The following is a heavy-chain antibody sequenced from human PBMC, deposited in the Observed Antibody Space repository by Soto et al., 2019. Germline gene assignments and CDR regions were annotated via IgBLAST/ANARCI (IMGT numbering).Heavy chain of an antibody. V-gene: IGHV3-33*03. CDR3: AKLFDAMVHS. CDR1: GFTFSSYG. J-gene: IGHJ4*02. D-gene: IGHD5-18*01. CDR2: IWYDGSNK. Sequence: PGGSLRLSCAASGFTFSSYGMHWVRQAPGKGLEWVAVIWYDGSNKYYADSVKGRFTISRDNAKNSLYLQMNSLRAADTAVYYCAKLFDAMVHSWGQGTQVTVSS.